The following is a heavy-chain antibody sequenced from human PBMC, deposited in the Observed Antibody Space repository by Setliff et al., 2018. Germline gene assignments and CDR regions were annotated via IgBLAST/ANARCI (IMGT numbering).Heavy chain of an antibody. Sequence: PSETLSLTCTVSGGSISSGDYYWSWIRQPPGNGLEFVGYIYYSGSTYYNPSLKSRVTISIDTSKNQFSLKVNSVTAADTAVYYCASAPLLYSDSSGLSGTFDIWGQGTMVTVSS. CDR3: ASAPLLYSDSSGLSGTFDI. J-gene: IGHJ3*02. V-gene: IGHV4-30-4*08. D-gene: IGHD3-22*01. CDR1: GGSISSGDYY. CDR2: IYYSGST.